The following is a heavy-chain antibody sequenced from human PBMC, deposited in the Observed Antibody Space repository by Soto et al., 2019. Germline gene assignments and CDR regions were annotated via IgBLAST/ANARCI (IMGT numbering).Heavy chain of an antibody. Sequence: QVQLQASGPGLLTPSQTLSFTCTVSCRSLTNDDYYWNWIRQLPGKGLEWIGYIQNSGTTDYNPSFNSRVTISVDTSKSQFSMKRSPVTAADTAVYFCARQKQWLSACDDWGQGALVNVSA. CDR3: ARQKQWLSACDD. D-gene: IGHD6-19*01. CDR1: CRSLTNDDYY. CDR2: IQNSGTT. J-gene: IGHJ4*02. V-gene: IGHV4-31*03.